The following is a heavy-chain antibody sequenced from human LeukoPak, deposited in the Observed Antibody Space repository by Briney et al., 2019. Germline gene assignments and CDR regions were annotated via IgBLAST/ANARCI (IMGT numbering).Heavy chain of an antibody. CDR3: ANIRSSTSIHFDY. V-gene: IGHV3-23*01. J-gene: IGHJ4*02. Sequence: GGSLRLSCAASGFTFSSYAMSWVRQAPGKGLEWVSAISGSGGSTYYADSVKGRFTISRDNSKNTLYLQMNSLRAEDTAVYDCANIRSSTSIHFDYWGQGTLVTVSS. D-gene: IGHD2-2*01. CDR2: ISGSGGST. CDR1: GFTFSSYA.